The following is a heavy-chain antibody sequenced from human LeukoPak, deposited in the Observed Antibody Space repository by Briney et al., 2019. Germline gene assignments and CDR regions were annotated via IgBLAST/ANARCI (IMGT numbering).Heavy chain of an antibody. CDR2: INWNGGST. CDR1: GFTFSSYA. D-gene: IGHD4-17*01. CDR3: ARVRPDYGDYFGY. J-gene: IGHJ4*02. V-gene: IGHV3-20*04. Sequence: GGSLRLSCAASGFTFSSYAMSWVRQAPGKGLEWVSGINWNGGSTGYADSVKGRFTISRDNAKNSLYLQMNSLRAEDTALYYCARVRPDYGDYFGYWGQGTLVTVSS.